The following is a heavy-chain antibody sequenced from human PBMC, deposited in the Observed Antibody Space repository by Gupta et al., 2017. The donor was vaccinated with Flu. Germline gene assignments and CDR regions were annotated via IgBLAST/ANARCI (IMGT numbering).Heavy chain of an antibody. D-gene: IGHD1-26*01. CDR2: ISGGGNNP. CDR1: GFPFRNFA. CDR3: AKHNGGIYYGSWFDP. J-gene: IGHJ5*02. Sequence: EVQLLASGGGLIQPGGSLRLSCAASGFPFRNFAMSWVRQAPGKGLEWVSGISGGGNNPFYADSVKGRFSISRDNSQNTVYLQMNSLRVEDTAIYYCAKHNGGIYYGSWFDPWGQGALVTVSS. V-gene: IGHV3-23*01.